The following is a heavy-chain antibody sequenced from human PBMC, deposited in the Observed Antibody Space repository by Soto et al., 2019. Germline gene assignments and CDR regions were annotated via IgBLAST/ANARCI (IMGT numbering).Heavy chain of an antibody. D-gene: IGHD3-22*01. CDR2: ISGSGGTT. CDR1: GFTFSSYA. V-gene: IGHV3-23*01. CDR3: AKDEGIVVAKFDD. J-gene: IGHJ4*02. Sequence: EVQLLESGGGLVQPGGSLRLSCAASGFTFSSYAMSWVRQAPGKGLEWVSGISGSGGTTYYADSVKGRFTISRDNSKNTLYLQMNSLRAEDTAVYYCAKDEGIVVAKFDDWGQGTLVTVSS.